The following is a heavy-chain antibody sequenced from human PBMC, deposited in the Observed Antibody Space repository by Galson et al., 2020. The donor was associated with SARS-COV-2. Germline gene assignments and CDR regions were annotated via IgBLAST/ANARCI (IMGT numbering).Heavy chain of an antibody. Sequence: GESLKISCAASGFIFSGFEIHWVRQASGKGLEWVGRIRRKVDSYATAYVASVKGRFTMYRDDSKNTAYLQMNSLKTEDTAVYYCTPVAYDDSKGYYVDYWGQGTLVTVSS. J-gene: IGHJ4*02. V-gene: IGHV3-73*01. CDR2: IRRKVDSYAT. D-gene: IGHD3-22*01. CDR1: GFIFSGFE. CDR3: TPVAYDDSKGYYVDY.